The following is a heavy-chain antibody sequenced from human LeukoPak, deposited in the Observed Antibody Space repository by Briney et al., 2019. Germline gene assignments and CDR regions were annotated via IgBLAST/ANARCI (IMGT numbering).Heavy chain of an antibody. CDR1: GFTFSDNY. J-gene: IGHJ3*02. CDR3: ARPQGYCSGGSCQGAFDI. CDR2: ISSSNSYT. V-gene: IGHV3-11*06. Sequence: AGYLRLSCAASGFTFSDNYMSWLRQAPGKGREWVSYISSSNSYTKYADSVKGRFTISRATAKNSLYLQMNSLRAEDTAVYYCARPQGYCSGGSCQGAFDIWGQGTMVTVSS. D-gene: IGHD2-15*01.